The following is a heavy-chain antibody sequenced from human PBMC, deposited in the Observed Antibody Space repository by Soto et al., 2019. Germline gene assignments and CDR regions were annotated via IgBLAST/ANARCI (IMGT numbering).Heavy chain of an antibody. J-gene: IGHJ4*02. CDR2: ISGSGGST. D-gene: IGHD3-9*01. V-gene: IGHV3-23*01. CDR3: ATNPYYDILTGYSL. CDR1: GFTFSSYA. Sequence: PGGSLRLSCAASGFTFSSYAMSWVRQAPGKGLEWVPAISGSGGSTYYADSVKGRFTISRDNSKNTLYLQMNSLRAEDTAVYYCATNPYYDILTGYSLWGQGTLVTVSS.